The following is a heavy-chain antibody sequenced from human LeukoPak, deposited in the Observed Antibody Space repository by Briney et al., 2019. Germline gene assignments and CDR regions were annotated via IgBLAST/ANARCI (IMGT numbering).Heavy chain of an antibody. Sequence: PGGSLRLSCAASGFTFSSYGMHCVRQAPGKGLEWVAFIRYDGSNKYYADSVKGRFTISRDNSKNTLYLQMNSLRAEDTAVYYCAKGMQWLVSNYFDYWGQGTLVTVSS. J-gene: IGHJ4*02. CDR1: GFTFSSYG. CDR2: IRYDGSNK. CDR3: AKGMQWLVSNYFDY. V-gene: IGHV3-30*02. D-gene: IGHD6-19*01.